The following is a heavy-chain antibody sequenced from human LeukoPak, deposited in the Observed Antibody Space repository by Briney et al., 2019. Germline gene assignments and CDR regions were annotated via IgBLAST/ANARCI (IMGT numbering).Heavy chain of an antibody. Sequence: SETLSLTCTVSGGSISSYYWSWIRQPPGKGLEWIGYIYYSGSTNYNPSLKSRVTISVDTSKNQFSLKLSSVTAADTAVYYCARYYYDSSGYYYDYWGQGTQVTVSS. CDR1: GGSISSYY. V-gene: IGHV4-59*01. D-gene: IGHD3-22*01. CDR3: ARYYYDSSGYYYDY. CDR2: IYYSGST. J-gene: IGHJ4*02.